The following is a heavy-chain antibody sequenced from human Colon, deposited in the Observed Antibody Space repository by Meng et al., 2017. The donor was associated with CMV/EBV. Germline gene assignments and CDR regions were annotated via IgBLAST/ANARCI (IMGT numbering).Heavy chain of an antibody. V-gene: IGHV4-59*01. CDR1: GYSISNYH. J-gene: IGHJ5*02. CDR2: NYSSGST. Sequence: QVQLQEADPEQVQPSETLSFTCTVSGYSISNYHWSWSRQSPGKGLEWSGYNYSSGSTNYNPSLKSRVTISIDTSKNQFSLKLTSVTAEDTAVYYCAKGRARNDYWFDPWGQGTVVTVSS. D-gene: IGHD4/OR15-4a*01. CDR3: AKGRARNDYWFDP.